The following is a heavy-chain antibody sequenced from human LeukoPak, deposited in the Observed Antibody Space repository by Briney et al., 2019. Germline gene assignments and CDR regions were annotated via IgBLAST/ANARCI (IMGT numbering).Heavy chain of an antibody. D-gene: IGHD3-3*01. Sequence: GESLKISCKGSGYSFTSYWIGWVRQMPGKGLEWMGIIYPGDADTRYSPSFQGQVTISVDKSISTAYLQWSSLKASDTAMYYCARTDYDFWSGYFGYFDYWGQGTLVTVSS. J-gene: IGHJ4*02. CDR2: IYPGDADT. CDR1: GYSFTSYW. CDR3: ARTDYDFWSGYFGYFDY. V-gene: IGHV5-51*01.